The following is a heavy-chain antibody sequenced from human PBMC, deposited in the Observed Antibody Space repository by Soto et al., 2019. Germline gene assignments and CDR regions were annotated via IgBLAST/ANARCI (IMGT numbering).Heavy chain of an antibody. V-gene: IGHV3-30-3*01. CDR2: ISYDGSNK. J-gene: IGHJ4*02. Sequence: GGSLRLSCAASGFTFSSYAMHWVRQAPGKGLEWVAVISYDGSNKYYADSVKGRFTISRDNSKNTLYLQMNSLRAEDTAVYYCARGVYRSYGLRGPFDYWGQGTLVTVSS. CDR1: GFTFSSYA. D-gene: IGHD5-18*01. CDR3: ARGVYRSYGLRGPFDY.